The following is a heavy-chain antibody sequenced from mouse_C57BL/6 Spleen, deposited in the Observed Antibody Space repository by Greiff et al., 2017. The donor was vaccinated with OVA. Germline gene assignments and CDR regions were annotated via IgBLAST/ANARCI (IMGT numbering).Heavy chain of an antibody. V-gene: IGHV1-62-2*01. CDR2: FYPGSGSI. CDR1: GYTFTEYT. Sequence: VKLVESGAELVKPGASVKLSCKASGYTFTEYTIHWVKQRSGQGLEWIGWFYPGSGSIKYNEKFKGKATLTADKSSSTVYMELSRLTSEVSAVYFCAREEGHYDGRWPLDDWGKGTTLTVSS. D-gene: IGHD1-1*01. CDR3: AREEGHYDGRWPLDD. J-gene: IGHJ2*01.